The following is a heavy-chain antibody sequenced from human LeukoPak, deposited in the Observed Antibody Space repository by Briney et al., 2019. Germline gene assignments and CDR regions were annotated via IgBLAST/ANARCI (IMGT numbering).Heavy chain of an antibody. V-gene: IGHV1-2*02. Sequence: ASVKVSCEASGYTFTGYYMHWVRQAPGQGLEWMGWINPNSGGTNYAQKFQGRVTMTRDTSISTAYMELSRLRSDDTAVYYCARVAGNAGLGAFDIWGQGTMVTVSS. D-gene: IGHD4-23*01. CDR3: ARVAGNAGLGAFDI. CDR2: INPNSGGT. CDR1: GYTFTGYY. J-gene: IGHJ3*02.